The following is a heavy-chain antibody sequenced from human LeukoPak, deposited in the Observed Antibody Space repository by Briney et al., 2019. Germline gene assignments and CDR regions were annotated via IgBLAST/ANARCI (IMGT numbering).Heavy chain of an antibody. D-gene: IGHD6-13*01. CDR3: ASRDCGSTWSDP. CDR2: IHPGDYTT. Sequence: GASLKISCKGFSSSLSTYWIGWVRQLPGRGLEWMGIIHPGDYTTQYSSSFQGQVTISVDKSTGTAYLQWSSLKASDTAMYYCASRDCGSTWSDPWGQGTLVTVSS. J-gene: IGHJ5*02. CDR1: SSSLSTYW. V-gene: IGHV5-51*01.